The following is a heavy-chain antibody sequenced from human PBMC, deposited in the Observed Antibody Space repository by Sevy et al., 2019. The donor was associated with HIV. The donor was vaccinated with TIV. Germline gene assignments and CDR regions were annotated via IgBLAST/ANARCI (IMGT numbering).Heavy chain of an antibody. CDR1: GFTFDDYA. J-gene: IGHJ6*02. Sequence: GGSLRLSCAASGFTFDDYAMHWVRQAPGKGLEWVSGISWNSGSIGYADSVKGRFTISRDNAKNSLYLQMNSLRAEDTALYYCAKAKDWGYSYLDVWGQGTTVTVSS. D-gene: IGHD5-18*01. CDR3: AKAKDWGYSYLDV. CDR2: ISWNSGSI. V-gene: IGHV3-9*01.